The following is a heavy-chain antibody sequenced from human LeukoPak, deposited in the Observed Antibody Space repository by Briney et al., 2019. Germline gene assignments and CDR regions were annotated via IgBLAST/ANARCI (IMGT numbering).Heavy chain of an antibody. Sequence: GGSLRLSCAASRFSFSSSSMNWVRQAPGKGLELVSFISSSSSSIDYADSVKGRFTISRDNAQNSLYLQMNSLRGDDTAVYYCARGTGSGSWLVDYWGQGTLVTVSS. CDR3: ARGTGSGSWLVDY. CDR2: ISSSSSSI. CDR1: RFSFSSSS. D-gene: IGHD6-13*01. V-gene: IGHV3-48*01. J-gene: IGHJ4*02.